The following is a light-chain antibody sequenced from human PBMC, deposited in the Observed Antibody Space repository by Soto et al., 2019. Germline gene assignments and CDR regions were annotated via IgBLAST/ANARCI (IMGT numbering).Light chain of an antibody. CDR1: QSVSSAY. Sequence: EIVLTQSPGTLSLSPGERATLSCRASQSVSSAYSAWYQQKPGQAPRLLIYGASSRATGIPDRFSGSGSGTDFTLTISRLEPEDFAVYYCQRYGSSRWTFGQGTTVEIK. CDR2: GAS. CDR3: QRYGSSRWT. J-gene: IGKJ1*01. V-gene: IGKV3-20*01.